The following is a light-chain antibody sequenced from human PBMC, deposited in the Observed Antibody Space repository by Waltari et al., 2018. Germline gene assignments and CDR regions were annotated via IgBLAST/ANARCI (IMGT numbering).Light chain of an antibody. J-gene: IGLJ2*01. CDR3: QAWDSSPPV. CDR1: KLGDKY. CDR2: QDS. Sequence: SYELTQPPSVSVSPGQTASITCSGDKLGDKYACWYQQKPGQSPLLVIYQDSKRPSGIPERFSGSNSGNTATLTISGTQAMDEADYYCQAWDSSPPVFGGGTKLTVL. V-gene: IGLV3-1*01.